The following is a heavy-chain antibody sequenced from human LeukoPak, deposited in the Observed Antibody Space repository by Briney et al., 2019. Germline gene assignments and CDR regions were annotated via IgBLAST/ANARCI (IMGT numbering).Heavy chain of an antibody. Sequence: ASVKVSCKASGYTFTSYGISWVRQAPGQGLEWMGWISAYNGNTNYAQKLQGRVTMTTDTSTSTAYMELRSLRAVATAAYYCARVRHYDSSGYYFPVFACSGQGTLVTVS. V-gene: IGHV1-18*01. CDR2: ISAYNGNT. CDR1: GYTFTSYG. J-gene: IGHJ4*02. D-gene: IGHD3-22*01. CDR3: ARVRHYDSSGYYFPVFAC.